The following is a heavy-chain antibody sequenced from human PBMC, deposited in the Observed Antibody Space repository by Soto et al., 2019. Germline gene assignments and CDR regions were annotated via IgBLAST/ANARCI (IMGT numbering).Heavy chain of an antibody. CDR3: AKTFGRNWLRDY. CDR1: GFIFSDYG. Sequence: EVRLLESGGGLVQPEGSLILSCEGSGFIFSDYGISWVSQSPEKGLQWVSAMSGSGGSRYYADSVKGRFTIARDNSKNTVYLQMSSLRGDDTAIYYCAKTFGRNWLRDYWGQGNLVTVSS. CDR2: MSGSGGSR. J-gene: IGHJ4*02. V-gene: IGHV3-23*01. D-gene: IGHD1-1*01.